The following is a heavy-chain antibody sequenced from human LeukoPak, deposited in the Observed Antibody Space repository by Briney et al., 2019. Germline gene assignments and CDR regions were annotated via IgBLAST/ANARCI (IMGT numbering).Heavy chain of an antibody. Sequence: QPGGSLRLSCVASGFTFSSYEMNWVRHAPGRGLEWVSHISGGGESTVYPDAVKGRFTISRDNAKNSLYLQMNSLRVEDTGVYYCARRSGRRYEYWGQGVLVTVSP. D-gene: IGHD5-24*01. CDR1: GFTFSSYE. CDR3: ARRSGRRYEY. J-gene: IGHJ4*02. V-gene: IGHV3-48*03. CDR2: ISGGGEST.